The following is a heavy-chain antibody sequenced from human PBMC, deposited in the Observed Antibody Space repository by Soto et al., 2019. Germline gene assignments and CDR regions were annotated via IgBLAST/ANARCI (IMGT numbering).Heavy chain of an antibody. CDR3: ARDYRARFFWSGRNYGMDV. D-gene: IGHD3-3*01. CDR1: GFTFSRYA. CDR2: IGESGTPT. Sequence: PGGSLRLSCAASGFTFSRYAMKWVRQAPGKGLEWVSLIGESGTPTYYADSVKGRFTISRDNSGNTLFLEMYILRAEDTAVYYCARDYRARFFWSGRNYGMDVWGQGTTVTVSS. V-gene: IGHV3-23*01. J-gene: IGHJ6*02.